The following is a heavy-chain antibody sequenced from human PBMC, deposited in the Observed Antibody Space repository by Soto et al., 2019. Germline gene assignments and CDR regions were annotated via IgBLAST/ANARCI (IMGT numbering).Heavy chain of an antibody. Sequence: DVQLVESGGGLVQPGVSLRLSCAASGFTFSTYWMSWVREAQGKGLEWVANIKQDGSEKYYVDSVKGRFTISRDNAKNSRYLQMNSLRAEDTAVYYCARVGRRSGSYADAFDIWVQGTMVTVSS. J-gene: IGHJ3*02. CDR1: GFTFSTYW. D-gene: IGHD1-26*01. V-gene: IGHV3-7*03. CDR3: ARVGRRSGSYADAFDI. CDR2: IKQDGSEK.